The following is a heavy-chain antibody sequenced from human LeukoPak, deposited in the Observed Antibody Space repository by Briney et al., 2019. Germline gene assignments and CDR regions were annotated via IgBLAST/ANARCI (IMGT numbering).Heavy chain of an antibody. CDR2: IYSGGST. V-gene: IGHV3-53*01. CDR3: TVTPIWVG. CDR1: GFTVSSNY. J-gene: IGHJ4*02. D-gene: IGHD4-23*01. Sequence: RSGGSLRLSCAASGFTVSSNYMSWVRQAPGKGLEWVSVIYSGGSTYYADSVKGRFTISRDNSKNTLYLQMNSLRAEDTAVYYCTVTPIWVGWGQGTLVTVSS.